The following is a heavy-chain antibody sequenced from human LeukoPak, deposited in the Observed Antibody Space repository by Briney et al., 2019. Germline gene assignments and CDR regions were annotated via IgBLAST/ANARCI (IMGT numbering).Heavy chain of an antibody. CDR3: AKVGKTYYYDSSRFYFDY. Sequence: PGGSLRLSCAASGFTFRNYAMTWVRQPPGKGLEWVSAISGSGGSAYYADSAKGRFTISRDNSKNTPYLQMNSLRAEDTAVYYCAKVGKTYYYDSSRFYFDYWGQGTLVTVSS. V-gene: IGHV3-23*01. J-gene: IGHJ4*02. CDR2: ISGSGGSA. CDR1: GFTFRNYA. D-gene: IGHD3-22*01.